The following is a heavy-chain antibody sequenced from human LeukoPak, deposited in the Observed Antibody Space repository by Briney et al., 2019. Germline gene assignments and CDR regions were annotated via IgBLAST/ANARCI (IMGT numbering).Heavy chain of an antibody. J-gene: IGHJ6*02. CDR3: ARGSSATGDYTMDV. V-gene: IGHV3-74*01. CDR1: GFTFSRHW. D-gene: IGHD6-6*01. Sequence: PGGSLRLSCAASGFTFSRHWMHWVRQSPGKGLVWVSRSNADVSITGYADSVKGRFTISRDNAKNTLYLQMNSLRVEDTAVYYCARGSSATGDYTMDVWGQETSVTVSS. CDR2: SNADVSIT.